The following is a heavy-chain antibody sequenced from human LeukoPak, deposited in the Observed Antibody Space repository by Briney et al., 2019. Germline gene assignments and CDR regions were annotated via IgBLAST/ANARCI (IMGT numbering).Heavy chain of an antibody. CDR2: INRSGST. CDR1: GGSFSGYY. Sequence: PSETLSLTCAVYGGSFSGYYWSWIRQPPGKGLEWIGEINRSGSTNYNPSLKSRVTISVDTSKNQFSLKLSSVTAADTAVYYCATDSGSYLGGAFDIWGQGTMVTVSS. CDR3: ATDSGSYLGGAFDI. D-gene: IGHD1-26*01. J-gene: IGHJ3*02. V-gene: IGHV4-34*01.